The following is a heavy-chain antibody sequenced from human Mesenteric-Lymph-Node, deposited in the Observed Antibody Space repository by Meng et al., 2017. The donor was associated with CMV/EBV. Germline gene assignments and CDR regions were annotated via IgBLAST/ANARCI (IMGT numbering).Heavy chain of an antibody. D-gene: IGHD3-22*01. CDR1: GFTFSSYW. CDR3: ASLYYHYWYFDL. J-gene: IGHJ2*01. CDR2: IKQDGSEK. Sequence: SCAASGFTFSSYWVSWVRQAPGKGLEWVANIKQDGSEKYYVDSVKGRFTISRDNAKNSLYLQMNSLRAEDTAVYYCASLYYHYWYFDLWGRGTLVTVSS. V-gene: IGHV3-7*01.